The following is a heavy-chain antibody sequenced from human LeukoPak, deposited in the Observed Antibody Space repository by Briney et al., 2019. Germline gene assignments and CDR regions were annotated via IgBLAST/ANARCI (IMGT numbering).Heavy chain of an antibody. CDR3: ASTINCGGDCYLDY. CDR1: GGSISSGDYY. V-gene: IGHV4-30-4*08. Sequence: TSQTLSLSCTVSGGSISSGDYYWSWIRQPPGKGLEWIGYIYYSGSAYYNPSLKSRATISVDTSKNQFSLKLSSVTAADTAVYYCASTINCGGDCYLDYWGQGTLVTVSS. CDR2: IYYSGSA. J-gene: IGHJ4*02. D-gene: IGHD2-21*01.